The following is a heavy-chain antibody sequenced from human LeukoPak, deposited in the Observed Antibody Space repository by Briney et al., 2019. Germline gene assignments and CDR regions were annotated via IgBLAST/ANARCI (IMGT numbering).Heavy chain of an antibody. V-gene: IGHV4-39*01. D-gene: IGHD2-21*01. J-gene: IGHJ5*02. CDR1: GGSISGSYYY. CDR2: IHYSGTT. CDR3: ARSSASEGPTHNWFDP. Sequence: SETLSLTCTVSGGSISGSYYYWGWIRQPPGKGLEWIGSIHYSGTTYYNPSLKSRVTISVDTSKSQFSLKMTSLTAADTAVFYCARSSASEGPTHNWFDPWGQGTLVTVSS.